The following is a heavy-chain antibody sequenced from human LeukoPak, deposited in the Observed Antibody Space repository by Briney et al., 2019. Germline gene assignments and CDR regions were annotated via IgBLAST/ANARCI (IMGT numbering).Heavy chain of an antibody. CDR2: IYSGGST. V-gene: IGHV3-53*01. CDR3: ARGSVAGTEGYDY. J-gene: IGHJ4*02. Sequence: GGSLRLSCAASGFTVSSNYMSWVRQAPGKGLEWVSVIYSGGSTYYADSVKGRFTISRDNSKNTLYLQMNSLRAEDTAVYYCARGSVAGTEGYDYWGQGTLVTVSS. D-gene: IGHD6-19*01. CDR1: GFTVSSNY.